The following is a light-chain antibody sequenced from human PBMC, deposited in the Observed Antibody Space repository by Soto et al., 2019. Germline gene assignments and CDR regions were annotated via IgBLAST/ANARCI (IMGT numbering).Light chain of an antibody. CDR1: QSVSSSY. Sequence: EIVLTQSPGTLSLSPGERATLSCRASQSVSSSYLAWYQQKPGQAPRLLIYGASSRATGIPDRFSGSGSGTAFTLTISRLEPEDFAVYYCQRYGSSRTFGQGTQVEIK. V-gene: IGKV3-20*01. J-gene: IGKJ1*01. CDR3: QRYGSSRT. CDR2: GAS.